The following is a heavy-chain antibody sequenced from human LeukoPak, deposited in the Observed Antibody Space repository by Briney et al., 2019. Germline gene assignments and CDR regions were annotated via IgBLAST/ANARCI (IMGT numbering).Heavy chain of an antibody. Sequence: PGGFLRLSCVASGFAFDEYTFNWVRQAPGKGLEWVSLMSWNGHNTYYSDSVKGRFTISRDNSKNSIYLEMKDLRIEDTALYYCAKDMEDYGGNSFDSWGEGTLVTVSS. CDR1: GFAFDEYT. J-gene: IGHJ5*01. D-gene: IGHD4-23*01. CDR2: MSWNGHNT. CDR3: AKDMEDYGGNSFDS. V-gene: IGHV3-43*01.